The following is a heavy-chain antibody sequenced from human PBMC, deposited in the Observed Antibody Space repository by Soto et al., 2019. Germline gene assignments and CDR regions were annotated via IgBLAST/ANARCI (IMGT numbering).Heavy chain of an antibody. CDR3: ARDDSGFSGSHYIDYFNY. CDR1: GYTFTSYT. V-gene: IGHV1-3*01. D-gene: IGHD1-26*01. Sequence: ASLKVSCKASGYTFTSYTMHWVRHAPGQRLEWMGWINSGNGNTKYLQNFQGRVTFTRDTSAGTVYMQLSSLTSEDTAVYYCARDDSGFSGSHYIDYFNYWGQGALVTVSS. J-gene: IGHJ4*02. CDR2: INSGNGNT.